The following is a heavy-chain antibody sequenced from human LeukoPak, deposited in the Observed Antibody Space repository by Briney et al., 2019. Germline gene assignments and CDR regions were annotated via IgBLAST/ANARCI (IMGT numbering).Heavy chain of an antibody. CDR1: EFSVGSNY. J-gene: IGHJ4*02. CDR3: ARALIGYYFDY. V-gene: IGHV3-66*01. CDR2: IYSGGST. D-gene: IGHD2-8*01. Sequence: GGSLRLSCAASEFSVGSNYMTWVRQAPGKGLEWVSLIYSGGSTYYADSVKGRFTISRDNSKNTLYLQMNSLRAEDTAVYYCARALIGYYFDYWGQGTLVTVSS.